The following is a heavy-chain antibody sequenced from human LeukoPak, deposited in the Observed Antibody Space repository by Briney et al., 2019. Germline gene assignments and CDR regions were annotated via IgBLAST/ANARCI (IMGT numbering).Heavy chain of an antibody. J-gene: IGHJ4*02. CDR2: IYYSGST. Sequence: SETLPLTCTVSGGSISSYYWSWIRQPPGKGLEWIGYIYYSGSTNYNPSLESRVAISVDTSKNQFSLKLSSVTAADTAVYYCARHFYGDPSSFDYWGQGTLVTVSS. CDR1: GGSISSYY. CDR3: ARHFYGDPSSFDY. D-gene: IGHD4-17*01. V-gene: IGHV4-59*08.